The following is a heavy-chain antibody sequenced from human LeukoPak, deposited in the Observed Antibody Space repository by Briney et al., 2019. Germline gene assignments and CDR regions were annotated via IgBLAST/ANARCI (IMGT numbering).Heavy chain of an antibody. CDR1: GFTFSSYA. CDR2: IYSGGST. J-gene: IGHJ4*02. D-gene: IGHD3-16*02. CDR3: ARVWLGGVTVGTGYFDY. V-gene: IGHV3-66*01. Sequence: PGGSLRLSCAASGFTFSSYAMSWVRQAPGKGLEWVSTIYSGGSTYYPDSVKGRFTISRDNSKNTLDLQMNSLRAEDTAVYYCARVWLGGVTVGTGYFDYWGQGTLVTVSS.